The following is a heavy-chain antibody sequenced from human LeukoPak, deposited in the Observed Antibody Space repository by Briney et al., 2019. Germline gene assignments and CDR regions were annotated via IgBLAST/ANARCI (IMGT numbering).Heavy chain of an antibody. V-gene: IGHV3-30*18. CDR1: GFTFSSYG. CDR3: AKDMALVVVTDNGMDV. J-gene: IGHJ6*02. D-gene: IGHD2-21*02. CDR2: ISYDGSNK. Sequence: SCKASGFTFSSYGMHWVRQAPGKGLEWVAVISYDGSNKYYADSVKGRFTISRDNSKNALYLQMNSLRAEDTAVYYCAKDMALVVVTDNGMDVWGQGTTVTVSS.